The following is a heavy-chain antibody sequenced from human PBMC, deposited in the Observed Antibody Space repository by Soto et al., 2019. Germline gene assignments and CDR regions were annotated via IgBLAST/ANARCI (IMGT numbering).Heavy chain of an antibody. D-gene: IGHD2-15*01. Sequence: QVQLVQSGAEVKKPGSSVKVSCKASGGTFSSYAISWVRQAPGQGLEWMGGIIPIFGTANYAQKFQGRVTITADESKSTAYMELSSLRSEDTAVYYCAREWVVVVSPYYYYGMDVWGQGTTVTVSS. J-gene: IGHJ6*02. CDR2: IIPIFGTA. CDR1: GGTFSSYA. V-gene: IGHV1-69*01. CDR3: AREWVVVVSPYYYYGMDV.